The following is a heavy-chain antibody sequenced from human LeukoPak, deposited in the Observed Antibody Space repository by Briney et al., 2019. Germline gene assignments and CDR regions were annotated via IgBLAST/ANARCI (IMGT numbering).Heavy chain of an antibody. J-gene: IGHJ4*02. CDR3: AREGQETYDSSGRQDLDY. Sequence: GASVKVSCKASGYTFTSYDINWVRQVTGQGLEWMGWMNPNNGNTGYVQKFQGRVTMTRNTSISTAYMELSSLRSEDTAVYYCAREGQETYDSSGRQDLDYWGQGTLVTVSS. CDR1: GYTFTSYD. CDR2: MNPNNGNT. V-gene: IGHV1-8*01. D-gene: IGHD3-22*01.